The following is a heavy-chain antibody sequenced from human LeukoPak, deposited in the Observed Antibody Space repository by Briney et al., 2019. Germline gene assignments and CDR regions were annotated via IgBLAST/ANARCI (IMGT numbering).Heavy chain of an antibody. D-gene: IGHD2-15*01. CDR3: ARRGYCSGGSCYSGDY. CDR2: IYHSGST. CDR1: GGSISSSNW. J-gene: IGHJ4*02. Sequence: SETLSLTCAVSGGSISSSNWWSWVRQPPGKGLEWIGEIYHSGSTNYNPSLKSRVTISVDKSKNQFSLKLSSVTAADTAVYYCARRGYCSGGSCYSGDYWGQGTLVTVSS. V-gene: IGHV4-4*02.